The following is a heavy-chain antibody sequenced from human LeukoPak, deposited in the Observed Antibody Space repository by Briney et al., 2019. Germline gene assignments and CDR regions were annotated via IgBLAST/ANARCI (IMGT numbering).Heavy chain of an antibody. CDR3: TVPASGGNWFDP. Sequence: PGGSLRLSCAASGFSFSGSAIHWVRQAPGKGLEWVGRIRGAGYSDAPAYVASVRGRFTISRDDSKSTAYLQMNSLKAEGTAVYYCTVPASGGNWFDPWGPGTLVTVSS. V-gene: IGHV3-73*01. J-gene: IGHJ5*02. CDR1: GFSFSGSA. CDR2: IRGAGYSDAP. D-gene: IGHD2-2*01.